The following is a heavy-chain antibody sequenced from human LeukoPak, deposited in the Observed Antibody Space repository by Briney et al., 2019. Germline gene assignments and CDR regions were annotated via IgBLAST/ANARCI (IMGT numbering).Heavy chain of an antibody. CDR3: ARIVVVPAAIEYYFDY. CDR1: GGSISSSNW. CDR2: IYHSGST. D-gene: IGHD2-2*01. Sequence: SETLSLTCAVSGGSISSSNWWSWVRQPPGKGLEWIGEIYHSGSTNYNPSLKSRVTISVDKSKNQFSPKLSSVTAADTAVYYCARIVVVPAAIEYYFDYWGQGTLVTVSS. J-gene: IGHJ4*02. V-gene: IGHV4-4*02.